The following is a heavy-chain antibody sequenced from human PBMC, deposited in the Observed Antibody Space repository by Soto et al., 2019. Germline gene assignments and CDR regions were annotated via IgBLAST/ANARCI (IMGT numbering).Heavy chain of an antibody. V-gene: IGHV1-69*12. J-gene: IGHJ5*02. CDR2: IIPIFGTA. D-gene: IGHD3-10*01. CDR3: ARGGGLLFGSNWFDP. Sequence: QVQLVQSGAEVKKPGSSVKVSCKASGGTFSSYAISWVRQAPGQGLEWMGGIIPIFGTANYAQKFQGRVSIAAEQSTSTAYMGLSSLRVEDAAVYYCARGGGLLFGSNWFDPWGQGTLVTVSS. CDR1: GGTFSSYA.